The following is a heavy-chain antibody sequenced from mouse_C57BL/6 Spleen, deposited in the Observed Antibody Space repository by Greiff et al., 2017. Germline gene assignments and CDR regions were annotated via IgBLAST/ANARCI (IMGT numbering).Heavy chain of an antibody. CDR1: GYTFTSYW. Sequence: QVQLKQPGAELVKPGASVKMSCKASGYTFTSYWITWVKQRPGQGLEWIGDIYPGSGSTNYNEKFKSKATLTVDTSSSTAYMQLSSLTSEDSAVYYCAREYSNCEGDAMDYWGQGTSVTVSS. CDR2: IYPGSGST. CDR3: AREYSNCEGDAMDY. J-gene: IGHJ4*01. V-gene: IGHV1-55*01. D-gene: IGHD2-5*01.